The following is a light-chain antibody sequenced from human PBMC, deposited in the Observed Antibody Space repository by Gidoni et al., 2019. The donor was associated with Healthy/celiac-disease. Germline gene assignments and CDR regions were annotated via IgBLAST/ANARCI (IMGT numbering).Light chain of an antibody. CDR3: QSYDSSLRGGYV. CDR1: SSNIGAGYD. CDR2: GNS. J-gene: IGLJ1*01. V-gene: IGLV1-40*01. Sequence: QSVLTPPPSVSGAPGQRVTISCTGSSSNIGAGYDVHWYQQLPGTAPNLLIYGNSNRPSGVPDRFSGSKSGTSASLAITGLQAEDEADYYCQSYDSSLRGGYVFGTGTKVTVL.